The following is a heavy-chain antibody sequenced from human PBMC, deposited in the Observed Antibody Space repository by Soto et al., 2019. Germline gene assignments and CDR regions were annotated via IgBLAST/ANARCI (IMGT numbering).Heavy chain of an antibody. V-gene: IGHV3-23*01. CDR1: GFTFSSYA. J-gene: IGHJ6*04. D-gene: IGHD3-10*01. CDR3: AKVSGGLGQYYSSGRDV. Sequence: GSLRLSCAASGFTFSSYAMSWVRQAPGKGLEWVSAISGSGGSTYYADSVKGRFTISRDNSKNTLYLQMNSLRAEDTAVYYCAKVSGGLGQYYSSGRDVWAKGPTVTVSS. CDR2: ISGSGGST.